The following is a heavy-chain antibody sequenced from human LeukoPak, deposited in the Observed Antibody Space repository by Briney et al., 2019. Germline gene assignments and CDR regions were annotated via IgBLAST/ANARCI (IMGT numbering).Heavy chain of an antibody. CDR2: ISSSGSTI. CDR3: AREYQLLSQHEYYYYGMDV. V-gene: IGHV3-48*03. Sequence: GGSLRLSCAASGFTFSSYEMNWVRQAPGKGLEWVSYISSSGSTIYYADSVTGRFTISRDNAKNSLYLQMNSLRAEDTAVYYCAREYQLLSQHEYYYYGMDVWGKGTTVTVSS. J-gene: IGHJ6*04. CDR1: GFTFSSYE. D-gene: IGHD2-2*01.